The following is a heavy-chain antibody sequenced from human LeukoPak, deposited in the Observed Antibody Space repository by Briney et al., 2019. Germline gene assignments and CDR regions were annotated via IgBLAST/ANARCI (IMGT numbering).Heavy chain of an antibody. CDR1: GLTFSSYG. J-gene: IGHJ6*02. V-gene: IGHV3-33*01. CDR2: IWYDGSNK. CDR3: ARDRSDYYDRYYYYYAMDV. Sequence: GRSLRLSCAASGLTFSSYGMHWVRQAPGKGLEWVAVIWYDGSNKYYADSVKGRFTISRDNSKNTLYLQMNSLRAEDTAVYYCARDRSDYYDRYYYYYAMDVWGQGTTVTVSS. D-gene: IGHD3-22*01.